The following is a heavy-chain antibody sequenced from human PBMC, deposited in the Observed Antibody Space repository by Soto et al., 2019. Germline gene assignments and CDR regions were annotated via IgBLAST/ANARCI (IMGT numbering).Heavy chain of an antibody. CDR1: GGTFSSYA. J-gene: IGHJ6*02. D-gene: IGHD6-19*01. CDR2: IIPIFGTA. V-gene: IGHV1-69*13. CDR3: ARVTGPKQWLAYYYYGMDV. Sequence: ASVKVSCKASGGTFSSYAISWVRQAPGQGLEWMGGIIPIFGTANYAQKFQGRVTITADESTSTAYMELSSLRSEDTAVYYCARVTGPKQWLAYYYYGMDVWGQGTTVTVSS.